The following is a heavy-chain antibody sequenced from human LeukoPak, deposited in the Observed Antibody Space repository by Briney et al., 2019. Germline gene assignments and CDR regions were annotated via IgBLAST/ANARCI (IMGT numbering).Heavy chain of an antibody. CDR1: GGSISGYY. CDR2: IYYSGST. D-gene: IGHD2-2*01. CDR3: ARGARICSSTSCQGYFDY. V-gene: IGHV4-59*01. Sequence: PSETLSLTCTVSGGSISGYYWSWIRQPPGKGLEWIGYIYYSGSTNYNPSLKSRVTISVDTSKNQFSLKLSSVTAADTAVYYCARGARICSSTSCQGYFDYWGQGTLVTVSS. J-gene: IGHJ4*02.